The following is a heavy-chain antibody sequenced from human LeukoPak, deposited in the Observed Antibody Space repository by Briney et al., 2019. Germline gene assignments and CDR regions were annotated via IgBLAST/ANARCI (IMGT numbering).Heavy chain of an antibody. D-gene: IGHD5-24*01. Sequence: SETLSLTCTVSGGSISGYYWSWLRQPPGEPLEWIGYIYYSGNTNYNPSLKSRVTISVDTSKNQFSLKLSSVTAADTAVYYCARLGFRDGYNYFFDFWGQGSLVTVSS. V-gene: IGHV4-59*08. CDR1: GGSISGYY. J-gene: IGHJ4*02. CDR2: IYYSGNT. CDR3: ARLGFRDGYNYFFDF.